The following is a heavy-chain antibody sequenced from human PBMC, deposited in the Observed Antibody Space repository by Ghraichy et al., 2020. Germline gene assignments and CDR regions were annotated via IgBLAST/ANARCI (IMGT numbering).Heavy chain of an antibody. D-gene: IGHD2-2*03. CDR3: ARDRMDIIVVPADYYYYAMDV. J-gene: IGHJ6*02. CDR1: GFTFRDYS. V-gene: IGHV3-21*06. Sequence: GGSLRLSCAASGFTFRDYSVHWLRPAPGRGLEWVSSISSRSTYIYYADSVKGRFTISRDNAKNSLNLQMSSLRAEDTGVYYCARDRMDIIVVPADYYYYAMDVWGHGTTVTVSS. CDR2: ISSRSTYI.